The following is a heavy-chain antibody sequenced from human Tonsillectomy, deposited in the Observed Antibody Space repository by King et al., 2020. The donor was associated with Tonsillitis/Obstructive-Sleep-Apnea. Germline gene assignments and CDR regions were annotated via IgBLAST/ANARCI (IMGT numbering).Heavy chain of an antibody. D-gene: IGHD3-9*01. J-gene: IGHJ4*02. Sequence: TLKESGPVLVKPTETLTLTCTVSGVSLSNARMGVSWIRQPPGKALEWLAHIFSNDDKSYSTSLKSRLTISKDTSQSQVFLTMTNMEPVDTATYYCARTPNYDSLTGYSYYFDYWGQGTLVTVSS. CDR1: GVSLSNARMG. CDR3: ARTPNYDSLTGYSYYFDY. CDR2: IFSNDDK. V-gene: IGHV2-26*01.